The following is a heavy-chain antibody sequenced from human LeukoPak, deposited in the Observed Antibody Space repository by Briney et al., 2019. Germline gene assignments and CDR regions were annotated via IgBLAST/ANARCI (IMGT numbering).Heavy chain of an antibody. CDR1: GFTFSSYG. CDR3: AKDCLAACPSAGYMDV. J-gene: IGHJ6*03. V-gene: IGHV3-33*06. CDR2: IWYDGSNK. D-gene: IGHD6-6*01. Sequence: GGSLRLSCAASGFTFSSYGMHWVRQAPGKGLEWVAVIWYDGSNKYYADSVKGRFTISRDNSKNMLYLQMNSLRAEDTAVYYCAKDCLAACPSAGYMDVWGKGTTVTVSS.